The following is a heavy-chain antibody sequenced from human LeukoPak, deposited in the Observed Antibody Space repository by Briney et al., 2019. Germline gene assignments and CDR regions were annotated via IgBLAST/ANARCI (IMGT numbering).Heavy chain of an antibody. V-gene: IGHV4-39*01. Sequence: SETLSLTCSVSGGSISSSSHYWGWIRQPPGKGLEWIGSINYSGSTYYNASLKSRVTISVDTSKNQCSLKLSSVTAADTAVFYCARLDVDTAMVSGDYWGQGTLVTVSS. CDR2: INYSGST. CDR1: GGSISSSSHY. J-gene: IGHJ4*02. CDR3: ARLDVDTAMVSGDY. D-gene: IGHD5-18*01.